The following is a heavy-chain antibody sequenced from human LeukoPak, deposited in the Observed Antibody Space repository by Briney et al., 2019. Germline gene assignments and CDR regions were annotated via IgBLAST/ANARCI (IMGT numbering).Heavy chain of an antibody. V-gene: IGHV3-30*18. J-gene: IGHJ4*02. CDR2: ISYDGSNK. CDR1: GFTFSSYG. D-gene: IGHD3-10*01. Sequence: PGRSLRLSCAASGFTFSSYGMRWVRQAPGKGLEWVAVISYDGSNKYYADSVKGRFTISRDNSKNTLYLQMNSLRAEDTAVYYCAKERITMVRGVIRSDIFDYWGQGTLVTVSS. CDR3: AKERITMVRGVIRSDIFDY.